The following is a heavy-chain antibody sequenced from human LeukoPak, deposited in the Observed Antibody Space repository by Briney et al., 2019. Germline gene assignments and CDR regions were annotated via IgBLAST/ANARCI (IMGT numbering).Heavy chain of an antibody. CDR3: ARGPSGGNGFSY. J-gene: IGHJ4*02. Sequence: GGSLRLSCAAFGFTFSSYAMGWVRQAPGKGLEWVSAISGSGGDTYYADSVKGRFTFSRDNSKNTLYLQMNSLRAVDTAVYYCARGPSGGNGFSYWGLGTLVTVSS. V-gene: IGHV3-23*01. D-gene: IGHD2-15*01. CDR1: GFTFSSYA. CDR2: ISGSGGDT.